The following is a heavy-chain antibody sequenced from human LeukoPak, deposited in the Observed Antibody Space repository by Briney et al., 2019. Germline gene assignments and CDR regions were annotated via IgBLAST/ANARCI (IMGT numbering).Heavy chain of an antibody. D-gene: IGHD2-8*01. CDR2: ISWNSGII. Sequence: GGSLRLSCAASGFRFDDYAMYWVRQAPGKGLEWVPGISWNSGIIGYADSVKGRFTISRDNSKNTLYLQMKSLRAEDTAVYYCANGYCTNGVCYPYYYYYMDVWGKGTTVTVSS. V-gene: IGHV3-9*01. CDR1: GFRFDDYA. CDR3: ANGYCTNGVCYPYYYYYMDV. J-gene: IGHJ6*03.